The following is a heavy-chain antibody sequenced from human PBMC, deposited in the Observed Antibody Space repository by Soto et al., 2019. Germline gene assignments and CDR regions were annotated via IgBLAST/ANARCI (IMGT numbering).Heavy chain of an antibody. D-gene: IGHD2-2*01. V-gene: IGHV3-21*01. CDR2: ISSSSSYM. J-gene: IGHJ4*02. CDR1: GFTFSNSG. CDR3: ARDCSSTSCYGGHFDY. Sequence: SGGSLRLSCAASGFTFSNSGMNWVRQAPGKGLEWVSSISSSSSYMYYADSVKGRFTISRDNAKNSLYLQMNSLRAEDTAVYYCARDCSSTSCYGGHFDYWGQGTLVTVS.